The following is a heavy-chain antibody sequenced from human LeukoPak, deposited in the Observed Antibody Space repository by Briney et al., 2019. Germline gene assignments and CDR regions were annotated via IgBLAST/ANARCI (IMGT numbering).Heavy chain of an antibody. CDR3: ASSPLRGSYGPRWFDP. V-gene: IGHV4-59*01. J-gene: IGHJ5*02. CDR2: IYYSGST. Sequence: SETLSLTCTVSGGSISSYYWSWIRQPPGKGLEWIGYIYYSGSTNYNPSLKSRVTISVDTSKNQFSLKLSSVTAADTAVYYCASSPLRGSYGPRWFDPWGQGTLVTVSS. CDR1: GGSISSYY. D-gene: IGHD1-26*01.